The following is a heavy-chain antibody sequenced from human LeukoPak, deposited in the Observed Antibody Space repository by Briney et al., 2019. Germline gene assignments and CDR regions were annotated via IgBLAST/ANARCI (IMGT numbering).Heavy chain of an antibody. CDR3: ARDPGLRYFDWTMSGYFDY. D-gene: IGHD3-9*01. J-gene: IGHJ4*02. Sequence: GGSLRLSCAASGFTFSSYWMSWVRQAPGKGLEWVANIKQDGSEKYYVDSVKGRFTISRDNAKNSLYLQMNSLRAEDTAVYYCARDPGLRYFDWTMSGYFDYWGQGTLVTVPS. V-gene: IGHV3-7*03. CDR1: GFTFSSYW. CDR2: IKQDGSEK.